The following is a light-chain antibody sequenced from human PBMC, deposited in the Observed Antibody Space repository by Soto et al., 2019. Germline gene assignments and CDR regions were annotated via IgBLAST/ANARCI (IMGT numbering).Light chain of an antibody. CDR1: SSDVGGYNY. CDR3: SSYTSSSTV. Sequence: QSVLTQPASVSGSPGPSITISCTGTSSDVGGYNYVSWYQQHPGKAPKLMIYDVSNRPSGVSNRFSGSKSGNTASLTISGLQAEDEADYYCSSYTSSSTVFGGGTQLTVL. CDR2: DVS. V-gene: IGLV2-14*01. J-gene: IGLJ2*01.